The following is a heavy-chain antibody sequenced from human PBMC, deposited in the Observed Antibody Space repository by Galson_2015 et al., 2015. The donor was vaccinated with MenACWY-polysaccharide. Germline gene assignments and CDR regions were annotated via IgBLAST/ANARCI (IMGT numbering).Heavy chain of an antibody. D-gene: IGHD5-24*01. CDR3: VHSHWLQENYFDP. CDR2: IYWAGDE. Sequence: PALVKPPQTLTLTCTFSGFSLSDIGEGVGWIRQPPGKAPEWLALIYWAGDERYSPSLKTRLSITKDASKSQVVLKMTNMDPVDTATYYCVHSHWLQENYFDPWGQGTLVAVSS. J-gene: IGHJ5*02. CDR1: GFSLSDIGEG. V-gene: IGHV2-5*02.